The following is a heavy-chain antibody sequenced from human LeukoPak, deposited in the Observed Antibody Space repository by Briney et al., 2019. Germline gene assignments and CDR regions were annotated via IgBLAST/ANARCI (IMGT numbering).Heavy chain of an antibody. V-gene: IGHV3-73*01. Sequence: GGPLRLSCAASGFTFSGSAMHWVRQASGKGLEWVGRIRNKANSYATAYSASVKGRFAISRDDSKNTAYLQMNSLKTEDTAVYYCARSSMTTPFDYWGQGTLVTVSS. CDR1: GFTFSGSA. D-gene: IGHD1-14*01. J-gene: IGHJ4*02. CDR3: ARSSMTTPFDY. CDR2: IRNKANSYAT.